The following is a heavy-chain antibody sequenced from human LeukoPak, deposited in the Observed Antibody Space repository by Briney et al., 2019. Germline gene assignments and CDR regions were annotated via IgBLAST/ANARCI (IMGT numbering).Heavy chain of an antibody. D-gene: IGHD6-19*01. V-gene: IGHV3-30*03. CDR2: ISYDGSNK. CDR3: AVDSSGWYFHDY. Sequence: GGSLRLSCAASGFTFSSYSMNWVRQAPGKGLEWVAVISYDGSNKYYADSVKGRFTISRDNSKNTLYLQMNSLRAEDTAVYYCAVDSSGWYFHDYWGQGTLVTVSS. CDR1: GFTFSSYS. J-gene: IGHJ4*02.